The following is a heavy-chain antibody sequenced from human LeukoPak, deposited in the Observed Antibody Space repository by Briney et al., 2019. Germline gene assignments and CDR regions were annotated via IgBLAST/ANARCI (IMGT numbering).Heavy chain of an antibody. CDR2: INPNSGGT. Sequence: GASVKVSCKASGYTFTSYDINWVRQATGQGLEWMGWINPNSGGTNYAQKFQGRVTMTRDTSISTAYMELSRLRSDDTAVYYCARDGPNYYDSSGYYDAFDIWGQGTMVTVSS. V-gene: IGHV1-2*02. CDR3: ARDGPNYYDSSGYYDAFDI. J-gene: IGHJ3*02. CDR1: GYTFTSYD. D-gene: IGHD3-22*01.